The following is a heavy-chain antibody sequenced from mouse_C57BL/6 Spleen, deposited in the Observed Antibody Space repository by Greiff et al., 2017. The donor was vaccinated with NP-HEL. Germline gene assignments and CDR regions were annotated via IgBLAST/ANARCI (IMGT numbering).Heavy chain of an antibody. Sequence: DVMLVESGGGLVKPGGSLKLSCAASGFTFSDYGMHWVRQAPEKGLEWVAYISSGSSTIYYADTVKGRFTISRDNAKNTLFLQMTSLRSEDTAMYYCARADYYYFFYAMDYWGQGTSVTVSS. CDR3: ARADYYYFFYAMDY. D-gene: IGHD1-1*01. J-gene: IGHJ4*01. CDR1: GFTFSDYG. CDR2: ISSGSSTI. V-gene: IGHV5-17*01.